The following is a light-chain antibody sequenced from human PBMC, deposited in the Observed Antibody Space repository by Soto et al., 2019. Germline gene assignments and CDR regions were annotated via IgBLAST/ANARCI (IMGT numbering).Light chain of an antibody. Sequence: EIVLTQFPGTLSLSPGERATLSCRASQSVTSNYLAWYQQKPGQAPGLLIYDTSTRASGVPDRFSGSGSGTEFTLTISRLEPEDFAVYYCQQYGTSPQTFGQGTKVDFK. CDR3: QQYGTSPQT. CDR2: DTS. V-gene: IGKV3-20*01. J-gene: IGKJ1*01. CDR1: QSVTSNY.